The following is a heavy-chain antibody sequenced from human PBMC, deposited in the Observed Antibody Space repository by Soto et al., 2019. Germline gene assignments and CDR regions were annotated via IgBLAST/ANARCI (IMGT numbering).Heavy chain of an antibody. D-gene: IGHD3-10*01. CDR2: ISSSGSTI. J-gene: IGHJ4*02. Sequence: PGGSLRLSCAASGFTFSSYEMNWVRQAPGKGLEWVSYISSSGSTIYYADSVKGRFTISRDNAKNSLYLQMNSLRAEDTAVYYCAREKWFGELLYGYFDYWGQGTLVTVSS. CDR3: AREKWFGELLYGYFDY. CDR1: GFTFSSYE. V-gene: IGHV3-48*03.